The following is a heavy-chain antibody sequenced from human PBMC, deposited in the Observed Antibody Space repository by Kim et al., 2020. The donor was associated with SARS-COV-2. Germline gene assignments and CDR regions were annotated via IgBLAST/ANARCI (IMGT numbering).Heavy chain of an antibody. D-gene: IGHD3-10*01. J-gene: IGHJ6*02. V-gene: IGHV3-33*01. CDR3: ARVVTGWFGNAGMDV. CDR1: GFTFSSYG. Sequence: GGSLRLSCAASGFTFSSYGMHWVRQAPGKGLEWVAVIWYDGSNKYYADSVKGRFTISRDNSKNTLYLQMNSLRAEDTAVYYCARVVTGWFGNAGMDVWGQGTTVTVSS. CDR2: IWYDGSNK.